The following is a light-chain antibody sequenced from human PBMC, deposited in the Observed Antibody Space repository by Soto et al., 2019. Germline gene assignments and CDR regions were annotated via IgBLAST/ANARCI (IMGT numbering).Light chain of an antibody. V-gene: IGLV1-44*01. J-gene: IGLJ2*01. Sequence: QSVLTQPPSASGTPGQRVTISCSGSSSNIGSNTVNWYQQLPGTDPKLLLYSNNQRPSGVPDRFSGSKYGTSASLAISGLQSEDEADYYCSSWDDSLNGVVFGGGTKLTVL. CDR3: SSWDDSLNGVV. CDR1: SSNIGSNT. CDR2: SNN.